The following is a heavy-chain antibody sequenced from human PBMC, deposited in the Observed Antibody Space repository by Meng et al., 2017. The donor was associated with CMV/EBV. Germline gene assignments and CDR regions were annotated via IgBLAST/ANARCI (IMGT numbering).Heavy chain of an antibody. J-gene: IGHJ4*02. V-gene: IGHV4-30-4*08. CDR3: ARVTSRVAGAFDY. CDR1: GGSLSSGDYY. Sequence: QVQLQESGPGPVKPSQTLSLTCTVSGGSLSSGDYYWSWIRQPPGKGLEWIGYIYYSGGTYYNPSLKSRVTISVDTSKNQFSLKLSSVTAADTAVYYCARVTSRVAGAFDYWGQGTLVTVSS. CDR2: IYYSGGT. D-gene: IGHD1-14*01.